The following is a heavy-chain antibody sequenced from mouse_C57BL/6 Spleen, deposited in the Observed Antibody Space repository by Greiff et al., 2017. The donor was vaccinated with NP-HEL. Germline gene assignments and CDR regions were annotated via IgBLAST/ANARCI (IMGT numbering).Heavy chain of an antibody. CDR1: GYTFTSYG. CDR2: IYPRSGNT. Sequence: QVQLKESGAELARPGASVKLSCKASGYTFTSYGISWVKQRTGQGLEWIGEIYPRSGNTYYNEKFKGKATLTADKSSSTAYMELRSLTSEDSAVYFCARSGDGYYDYWGQGTTLTVSS. J-gene: IGHJ2*01. D-gene: IGHD2-3*01. V-gene: IGHV1-81*01. CDR3: ARSGDGYYDY.